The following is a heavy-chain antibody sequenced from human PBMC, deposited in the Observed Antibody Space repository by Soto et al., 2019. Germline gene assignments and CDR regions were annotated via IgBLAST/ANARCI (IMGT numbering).Heavy chain of an antibody. D-gene: IGHD3-10*02. CDR2: IKPDGSDT. J-gene: IGHJ5*02. CDR3: VKGHLFVDP. V-gene: IGHV3-7*01. Sequence: EVQLVESGGDLVQPGGSLRLSCAASGFPFSSYWMTWVRRAPGKGPQWVASIKPDGSDTYYLDSVRGRFTVSRDNARNSVYLQMNSLGVDDTALYHCVKGHLFVDPWGQGALAIVTS. CDR1: GFPFSSYW.